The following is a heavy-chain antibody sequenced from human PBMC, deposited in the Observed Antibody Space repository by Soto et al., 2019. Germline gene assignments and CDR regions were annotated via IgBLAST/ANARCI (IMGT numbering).Heavy chain of an antibody. D-gene: IGHD6-19*01. CDR2: IYHSGST. J-gene: IGHJ6*02. CDR3: ARDRSGWSHYYSYGMDV. V-gene: IGHV4-4*02. Sequence: PSETLSLTCAVSGGSISSSNWWSWVRQPPGKGLEWIGEIYHSGSTNYNPSLKSRVTISVDKSKNQFSLKLSSVTAADTAVYYCARDRSGWSHYYSYGMDVWGQGTTVTVSS. CDR1: GGSISSSNW.